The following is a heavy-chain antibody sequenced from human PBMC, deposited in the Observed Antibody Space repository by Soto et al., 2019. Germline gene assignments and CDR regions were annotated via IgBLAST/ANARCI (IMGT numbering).Heavy chain of an antibody. CDR2: IIPLFGTT. D-gene: IGHD3-16*01. CDR3: AKSWGGEIYYYCYAMDV. J-gene: IGHJ6*02. Sequence: QVQVVQSGAEVKRPGSSVNVSCKASGGYFNNRQTLNSYPISWVRQAPGQGLEWMGGIIPLFGTTNYAQRFQGSVTITGDKSTSTTYLELNNVTSDDTAVYYCAKSWGGEIYYYCYAMDVWGQGTTVTVSS. CDR1: GGYFNNRQTLNSYP. V-gene: IGHV1-69*06.